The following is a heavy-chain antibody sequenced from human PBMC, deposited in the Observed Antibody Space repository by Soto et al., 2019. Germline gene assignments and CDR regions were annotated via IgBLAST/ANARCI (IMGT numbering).Heavy chain of an antibody. CDR3: ARVPVEMATIEDY. J-gene: IGHJ4*02. Sequence: ASVKVSCKASGYTFTGYYMHWVRQAPGQGLEWMGWINPNSGGSNYAQKFQGRVTMTRDTSISTAYMELSRLRSDDTAVYYCARVPVEMATIEDYWGQGTPVTVYS. CDR2: INPNSGGS. CDR1: GYTFTGYY. D-gene: IGHD5-12*01. V-gene: IGHV1-2*02.